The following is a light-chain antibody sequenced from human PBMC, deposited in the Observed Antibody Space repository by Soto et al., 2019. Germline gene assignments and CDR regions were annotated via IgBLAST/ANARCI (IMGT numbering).Light chain of an antibody. CDR3: QTWGTGIGV. J-gene: IGLJ2*01. CDR1: SGHSSYA. V-gene: IGLV4-69*01. Sequence: QPVLTQSPSASASPGASVKLTCTLSSGHSSYAIAWHQQQPEKGPRYLMKLNSDGSHSKGDGIPDRFSGSSSGAEHYLTISSLQSEDEADYYCQTWGTGIGVFGGGTKLTVL. CDR2: LNSDGSH.